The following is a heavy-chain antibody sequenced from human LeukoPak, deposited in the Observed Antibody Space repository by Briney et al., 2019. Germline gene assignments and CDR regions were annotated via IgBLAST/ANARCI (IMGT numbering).Heavy chain of an antibody. D-gene: IGHD6-19*01. CDR3: AKDWGSSGWFDY. V-gene: IGHV3-21*04. J-gene: IGHJ4*02. CDR2: ITSSSYYI. Sequence: PGGSLRLSCAASGFTFSSYTMNWVRQAPGKGLEWVSSITSSSYYIYYADSVKGRFTISRDNSKNSLYLQMNSLRAEDTALYYCAKDWGSSGWFDYWGQGTLVTVSS. CDR1: GFTFSSYT.